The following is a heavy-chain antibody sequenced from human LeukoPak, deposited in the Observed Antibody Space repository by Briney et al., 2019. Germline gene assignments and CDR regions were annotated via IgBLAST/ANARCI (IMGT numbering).Heavy chain of an antibody. Sequence: PSETLSLTCTVSGGSISSGNHYWSWIRQPPGKGLEWIGYIYNSGSTYYNPSLKSRVTVSVDTSENQFSLKLSSVTAADTAVYYCARGGGYYDSSGYYTNNDAFDIWGQGTMVTVSS. J-gene: IGHJ3*02. CDR1: GGSISSGNHY. CDR2: IYNSGST. CDR3: ARGGGYYDSSGYYTNNDAFDI. V-gene: IGHV4-30-4*01. D-gene: IGHD3-22*01.